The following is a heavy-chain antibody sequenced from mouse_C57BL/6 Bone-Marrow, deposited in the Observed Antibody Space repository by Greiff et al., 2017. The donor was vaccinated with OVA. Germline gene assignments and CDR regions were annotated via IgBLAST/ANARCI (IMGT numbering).Heavy chain of an antibody. D-gene: IGHD1-1*01. V-gene: IGHV5-4*01. CDR1: GFTFSSYA. CDR2: ISDGGSYT. Sequence: DSGVGLVKPGGSLKLSCAASGFTFSSYAMSWVRQTPEKRLEWVATISDGGSYTYYPDNVKGRFTISRDNAKNNLYLQMSHLKSEDTAMYYCAREDYGSSYAMDYWGQGTSVTVSS. CDR3: AREDYGSSYAMDY. J-gene: IGHJ4*01.